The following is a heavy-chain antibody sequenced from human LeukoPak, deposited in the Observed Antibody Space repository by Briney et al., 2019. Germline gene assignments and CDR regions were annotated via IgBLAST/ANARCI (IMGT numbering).Heavy chain of an antibody. CDR1: GGSISSGDHY. Sequence: SQTLSLTCTVSGGSISSGDHYWSWIRQPPGKGLEWIGYIYYSGSTYYNPSLKSRVTISVDTSKNQFSLKLSSVTAADTAVYYCAGDDLVWGGNNWFDPWGQGTLVTVSS. D-gene: IGHD1-26*01. V-gene: IGHV4-30-4*08. J-gene: IGHJ5*02. CDR2: IYYSGST. CDR3: AGDDLVWGGNNWFDP.